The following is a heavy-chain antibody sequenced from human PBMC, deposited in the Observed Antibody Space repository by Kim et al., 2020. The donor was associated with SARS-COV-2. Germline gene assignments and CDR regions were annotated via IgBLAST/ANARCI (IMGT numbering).Heavy chain of an antibody. CDR2: ISYNGAT. CDR3: ARHGSTGAVSYFVH. D-gene: IGHD2-8*02. J-gene: IGHJ4*02. V-gene: IGHV4-39*01. Sequence: SETLSLTCTVSGGSISSSDYYWGWIRQPQGQGLVWIGCISYNGATNYTPSLQSRVTISIDTSKNYFSLKSSSVTDAPVYYCARHGSTGAVSYFVHWRQG. CDR1: GGSISSSDYY.